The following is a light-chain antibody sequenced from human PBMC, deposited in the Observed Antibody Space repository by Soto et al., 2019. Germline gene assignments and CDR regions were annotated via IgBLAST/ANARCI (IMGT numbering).Light chain of an antibody. V-gene: IGKV3-20*01. J-gene: IGKJ2*01. CDR1: QSVTNSY. CDR3: QQYGSSSYT. CDR2: GAS. Sequence: EIVLTQSPGTLSLSPGERATLSCRASQSVTNSYLAWYQQKPGQAPRLLIYGASSRATGIPDRFSGSGSGPDFTLTISRLEPEDFAVYYCQQYGSSSYTFGQGTKVEIK.